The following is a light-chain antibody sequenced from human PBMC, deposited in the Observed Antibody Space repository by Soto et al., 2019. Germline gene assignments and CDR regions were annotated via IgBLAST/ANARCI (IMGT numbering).Light chain of an antibody. CDR2: EVN. CDR3: SSFSSGTTLFV. Sequence: QAVVTQPASVSGSPGQSITISCTGANSDIGDWNYVSWYQQYPGKAPKVIIYEVNYRPSGVSYRFSGSKSGNTASLTISGLQAEDEADYYCSSFSSGTTLFVFGGGTKLTV. CDR1: NSDIGDWNY. J-gene: IGLJ2*01. V-gene: IGLV2-14*01.